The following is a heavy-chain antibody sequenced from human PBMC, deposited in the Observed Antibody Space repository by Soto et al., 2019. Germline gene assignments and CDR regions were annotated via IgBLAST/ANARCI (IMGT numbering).Heavy chain of an antibody. CDR2: ISGSGGST. V-gene: IGHV3-23*01. D-gene: IGHD3-22*01. CDR1: GFTFSSYA. Sequence: GGSLRLSCAASGFTFSSYAMSWVRQAPGKGLEWVSAISGSGGSTYCADSVKGRFTISRDNSKNTLYLQMNSLRAEDTAVYYCAKDYYDSSGYYPAFDYWGQGTLVTVSS. CDR3: AKDYYDSSGYYPAFDY. J-gene: IGHJ4*02.